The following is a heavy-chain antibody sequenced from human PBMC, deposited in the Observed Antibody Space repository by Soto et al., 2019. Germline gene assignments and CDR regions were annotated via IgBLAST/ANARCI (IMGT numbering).Heavy chain of an antibody. CDR3: ARTLGLAVLGFDI. CDR2: IYYSGST. J-gene: IGHJ3*02. CDR1: GGSISSGGYY. Sequence: QVQLQESGPGLVKPSQTLSLTCTVSGGSISSGGYYWSWIRQHPGKGLEWIGYIYYSGSTYYNPSLKRRVTISVDTSKNQCSLKMSSVTAADTAVYYCARTLGLAVLGFDIWGRGTMVTVSS. V-gene: IGHV4-31*03. D-gene: IGHD3-16*01.